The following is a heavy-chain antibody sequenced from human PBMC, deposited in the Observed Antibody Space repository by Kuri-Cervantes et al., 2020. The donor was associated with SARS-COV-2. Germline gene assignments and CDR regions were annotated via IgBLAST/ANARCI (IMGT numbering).Heavy chain of an antibody. D-gene: IGHD3-22*01. CDR3: AKDSGYYDSSGYYRY. Sequence: SLKISCAASGFTFDDYAMHWVRQAPGKGLEWVSGISWNSGSIGYADSVKGRFTISRDNSKNTLYLQMNSLRAEDTAVYYWAKDSGYYDSSGYYRYWGQGTLVTVSS. J-gene: IGHJ4*02. V-gene: IGHV3-9*01. CDR2: ISWNSGSI. CDR1: GFTFDDYA.